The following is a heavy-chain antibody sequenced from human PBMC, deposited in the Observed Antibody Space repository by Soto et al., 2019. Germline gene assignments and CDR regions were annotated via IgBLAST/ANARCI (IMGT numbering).Heavy chain of an antibody. D-gene: IGHD6-13*01. CDR1: GGTFSSYA. J-gene: IGHJ5*02. V-gene: IGHV1-69*12. Sequence: QVQLVQSGAEVKKPGSSVKVSCKASGGTFSSYAISWVRQAPGQGLEWMGGIIPIFGTANYAQKFQGRVMITADESTSTAYMELSSLRSEDTAVYYCARDDHIAAAGGYNWFDPWGQGTLVTVSS. CDR3: ARDDHIAAAGGYNWFDP. CDR2: IIPIFGTA.